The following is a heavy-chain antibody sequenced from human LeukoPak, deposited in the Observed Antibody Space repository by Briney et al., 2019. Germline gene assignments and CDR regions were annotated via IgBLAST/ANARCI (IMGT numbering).Heavy chain of an antibody. V-gene: IGHV3-23*01. D-gene: IGHD3-22*01. J-gene: IGHJ4*02. CDR3: ARDLYYDSSGYYGGTRFDY. Sequence: GGSLRLSCAASGFTFSSYAMSWVRQAPGKGLEWVSSISGSGGSTYYADSVKGRFTISRDNAKNSLYLQMNSLRAEDTAVYYCARDLYYDSSGYYGGTRFDYWGQGTLVTVSS. CDR2: ISGSGGST. CDR1: GFTFSSYA.